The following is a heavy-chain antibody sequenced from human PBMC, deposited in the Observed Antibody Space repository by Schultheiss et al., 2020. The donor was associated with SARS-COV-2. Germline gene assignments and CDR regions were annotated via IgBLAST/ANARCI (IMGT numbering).Heavy chain of an antibody. J-gene: IGHJ4*02. Sequence: GGSLRLSCAASGFPFLLSILTCVRQAPGKGLEWVSYISSSSSTIYYADSVKGRFTISRDNAKNSLYLQMNSLRAEDTAVYYCARQGTVVTRRGLDYWGQGTLVTVSS. D-gene: IGHD4-23*01. CDR2: ISSSSSTI. V-gene: IGHV3-48*01. CDR1: GFPFLLSI. CDR3: ARQGTVVTRRGLDY.